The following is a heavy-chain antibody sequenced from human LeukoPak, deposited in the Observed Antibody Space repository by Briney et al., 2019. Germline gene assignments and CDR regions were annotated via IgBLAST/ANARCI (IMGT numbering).Heavy chain of an antibody. CDR2: IYTGGST. Sequence: QPGGTLRLSCAASGFTVSSNYMSWVRQAPGKGLEWVSIIYTGGSTYYADSVKGRFTISRDNSKNALYLQMNSLRAEDTAVYYCARGHYDSSGYYIGPFDYWGQGTLVTVFS. D-gene: IGHD3-22*01. CDR3: ARGHYDSSGYYIGPFDY. CDR1: GFTVSSNY. V-gene: IGHV3-66*01. J-gene: IGHJ4*02.